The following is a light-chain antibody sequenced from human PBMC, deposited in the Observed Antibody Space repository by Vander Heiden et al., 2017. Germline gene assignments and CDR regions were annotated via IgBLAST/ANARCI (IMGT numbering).Light chain of an antibody. CDR2: WAS. CDR3: QQCYAAPLT. V-gene: IGKV4-1*01. J-gene: IGKJ4*01. CDR1: QSVLSNSNNKNY. Sequence: DIVMTPSPDSLAVSLGETATINCKSSQSVLSNSNNKNYLVWYQQKPGQPPKLLISWASTRESGVPDRFTGSGSGTDFTLTIGSLQAEDAAVYYCQQCYAAPLTFGGGTKVQI.